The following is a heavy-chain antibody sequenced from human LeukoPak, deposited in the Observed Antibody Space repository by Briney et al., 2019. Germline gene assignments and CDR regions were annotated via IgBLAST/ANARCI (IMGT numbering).Heavy chain of an antibody. CDR1: GFTFNDYA. D-gene: IGHD4-17*01. CDR2: IHSDGSIT. CDR3: ARDRTTVTVFDY. Sequence: GGSLRLSCATSGFTFNDYAMYWVRQAPGKGLVWVARIHSDGSITSYADSVEGRFTVSRDNAKNTLYLQMNSLRGDDTAVYYCARDRTTVTVFDYWGQGTLVTVSS. V-gene: IGHV3-74*01. J-gene: IGHJ4*02.